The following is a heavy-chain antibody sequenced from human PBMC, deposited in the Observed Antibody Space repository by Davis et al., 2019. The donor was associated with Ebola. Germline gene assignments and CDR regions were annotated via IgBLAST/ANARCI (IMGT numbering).Heavy chain of an antibody. V-gene: IGHV4-31*03. CDR1: GGSISSSSYY. CDR3: ARDGGRHWYFDL. D-gene: IGHD3-16*01. CDR2: IYYSGST. J-gene: IGHJ2*01. Sequence: MPSETLSLTCTVSGGSISSSSYYWGWIRQHPGKGLEWIGYIYYSGSTYYNPSLKGRVTISVDTSKNQFSLKLISMTAADTAVYYCARDGGRHWYFDLWGRGTLVTVSS.